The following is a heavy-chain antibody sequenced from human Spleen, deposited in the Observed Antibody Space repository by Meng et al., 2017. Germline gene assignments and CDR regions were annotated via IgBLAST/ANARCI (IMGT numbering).Heavy chain of an antibody. Sequence: ASVKDSCKASGYTFTGYYMHWVRQAPGQGLEWMGIINPSGGSTSYAQKFQGRVTMTRDTSTSTVYMELSSLRSEDTAVYYCARRDRYYYYYYGMDVWGQGTTVTVSS. V-gene: IGHV1-46*01. CDR2: INPSGGST. CDR1: GYTFTGYY. D-gene: IGHD3-22*01. CDR3: ARRDRYYYYYYGMDV. J-gene: IGHJ6*02.